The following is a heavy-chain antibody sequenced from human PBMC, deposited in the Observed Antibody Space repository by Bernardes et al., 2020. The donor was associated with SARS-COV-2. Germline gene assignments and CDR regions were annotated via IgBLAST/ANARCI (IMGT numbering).Heavy chain of an antibody. V-gene: IGHV3-74*01. D-gene: IGHD2-15*01. CDR2: INEDGSFT. Sequence: GGSLRLSCAASEFSFSSFWMHWVRQVPGKGLVWVSRINEDGSFTSYADSVKGRFTISRDNAKNTLYLQMNSLRVEDTAVYYCGRDLGGKAGYWGQGSLVTVSS. CDR1: EFSFSSFW. J-gene: IGHJ4*02. CDR3: GRDLGGKAGY.